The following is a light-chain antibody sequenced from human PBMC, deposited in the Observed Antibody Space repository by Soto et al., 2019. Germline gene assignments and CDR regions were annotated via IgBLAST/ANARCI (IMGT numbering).Light chain of an antibody. Sequence: QSALTQPASVSGSPGQSITISCTGTSSDVGDYNYVSWYQQHPGKAPKLMLYDVSNRPSGISNRFSGSKSGNTASLTISGLQAEDEADYYCSSYTSNSTLFGTGTKVTVL. J-gene: IGLJ1*01. V-gene: IGLV2-14*01. CDR3: SSYTSNSTL. CDR1: SSDVGDYNY. CDR2: DVS.